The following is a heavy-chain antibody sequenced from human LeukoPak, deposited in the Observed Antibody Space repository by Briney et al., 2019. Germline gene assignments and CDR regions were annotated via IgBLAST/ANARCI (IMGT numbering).Heavy chain of an antibody. J-gene: IGHJ4*02. CDR1: RYSFTTYW. D-gene: IGHD5-12*01. CDR3: ARQRRYSGYGEADY. Sequence: GESLKTSCKGSRYSFTTYWIGLVRHMPGKGLEWILIIYPGDSDTRYSASFQGQVTISPYKSISTAYLQWSSLKASATSMYYCARQRRYSGYGEADYWGQGTLVTVSS. CDR2: IYPGDSDT. V-gene: IGHV5-51*01.